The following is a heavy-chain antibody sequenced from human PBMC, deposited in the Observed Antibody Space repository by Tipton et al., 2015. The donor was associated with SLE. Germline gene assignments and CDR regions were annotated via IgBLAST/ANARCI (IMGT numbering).Heavy chain of an antibody. Sequence: LRLSCTAYGGSFSGYYWTWIRQPPGKGLEWIGEISHSGSTVYNPSLKSRVTISLDTSKYFSLELSSVTAADTAVYYCARAPGLERSYYYYYYMDVWAKGTTVTVSS. D-gene: IGHD1-1*01. CDR1: GGSFSGYY. CDR3: ARAPGLERSYYYYYYMDV. CDR2: ISHSGST. J-gene: IGHJ6*03. V-gene: IGHV4-34*01.